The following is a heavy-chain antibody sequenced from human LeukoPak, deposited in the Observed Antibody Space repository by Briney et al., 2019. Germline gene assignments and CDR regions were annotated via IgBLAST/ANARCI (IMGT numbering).Heavy chain of an antibody. CDR2: MNPNSGNT. Sequence: ASVKVSCKASGYTFTSYDINWVRQATGQGLEWMGWMNPNSGNTGYKQKFQGRVTMTRNTSISTAYMELSSLTSEDTAVYYCARATSGYSSGWYFNNYYYYMDVWGKGTTVTISS. CDR3: ARATSGYSSGWYFNNYYYYMDV. CDR1: GYTFTSYD. D-gene: IGHD6-19*01. J-gene: IGHJ6*03. V-gene: IGHV1-8*01.